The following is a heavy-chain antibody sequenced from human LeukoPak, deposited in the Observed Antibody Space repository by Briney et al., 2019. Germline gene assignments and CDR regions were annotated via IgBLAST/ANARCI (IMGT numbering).Heavy chain of an antibody. CDR3: TNRQRYIAVVD. Sequence: GGSLRLSCAASGFTFSRIAMSWVRQAPGKGLEWVSAISGDGSRTYHADSVKGRFTISRDNSKNTLYLQMNSLRAEDTAVYYCTNRQRYIAVVDWGQGTLVTVSS. V-gene: IGHV3-23*01. CDR1: GFTFSRIA. CDR2: ISGDGSRT. J-gene: IGHJ4*02. D-gene: IGHD6-19*01.